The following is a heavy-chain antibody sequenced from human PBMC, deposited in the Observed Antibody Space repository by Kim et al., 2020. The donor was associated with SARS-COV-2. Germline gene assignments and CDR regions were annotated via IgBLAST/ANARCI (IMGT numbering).Heavy chain of an antibody. Sequence: ASVKVSCKASGYSFTDYYIHWVRQAPGQGLEWMGWINPNSGGSNVAQKFQGRVTMTSAPPIRIAYLDLRSLTSDDPAVYSCSIGPYSSVSGLYLLDPFG. CDR1: GYSFTDYY. CDR2: INPNSGGS. V-gene: IGHV1-2*02. D-gene: IGHD3-10*01. J-gene: IGHJ5*02. CDR3: SIGPYSSVSGLYLLDP.